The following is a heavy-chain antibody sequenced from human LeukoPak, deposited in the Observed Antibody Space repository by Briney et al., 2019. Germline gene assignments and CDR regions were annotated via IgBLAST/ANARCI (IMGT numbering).Heavy chain of an antibody. V-gene: IGHV3-23*01. Sequence: GGSLRLSCAASGNSGFTFSSYAMSWVRQAPGKGLEWVSAISGSGGSTYYADSVKGRFTISRDNSKNTLYLQMNSLRAEDTAVYYCAKGAIYGDASFDYWGQGTLVTVSS. CDR2: ISGSGGST. CDR1: GNSGFTFSSYA. J-gene: IGHJ4*02. D-gene: IGHD4-17*01. CDR3: AKGAIYGDASFDY.